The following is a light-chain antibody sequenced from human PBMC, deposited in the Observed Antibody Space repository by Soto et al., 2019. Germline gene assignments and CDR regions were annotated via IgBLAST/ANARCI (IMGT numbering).Light chain of an antibody. Sequence: QSVLTQSPSASASPGASVKLTCTLSSGHRDYAIAWHQQQPEKGPRYLMKVTSDGSHTKGDGIPDRFSGSSSGADRYLTISSLRSDDEADYYCQAWGTGGVFGGGTKLTVL. CDR1: SGHRDYA. V-gene: IGLV4-69*01. CDR2: VTSDGSH. J-gene: IGLJ3*02. CDR3: QAWGTGGV.